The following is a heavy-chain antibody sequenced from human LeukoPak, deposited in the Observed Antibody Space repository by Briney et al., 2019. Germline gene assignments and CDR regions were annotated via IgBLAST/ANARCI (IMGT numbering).Heavy chain of an antibody. CDR3: ARDDGVVRGVNPY. Sequence: ASVKVSCKASGYTFTGYYMHWVRQAPGQGLAWMGWINPNSGGTNYAQKFQGRVTMTRDTSISTAYMELSRLRSDDTAVYYCARDDGVVRGVNPYWGQGTLVTVSS. D-gene: IGHD3-10*01. J-gene: IGHJ4*02. CDR1: GYTFTGYY. CDR2: INPNSGGT. V-gene: IGHV1-2*02.